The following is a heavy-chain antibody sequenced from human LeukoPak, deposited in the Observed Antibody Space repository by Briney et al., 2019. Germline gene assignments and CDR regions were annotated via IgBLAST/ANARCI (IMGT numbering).Heavy chain of an antibody. D-gene: IGHD4-23*01. V-gene: IGHV1-18*01. J-gene: IGHJ4*02. CDR2: ISAYNGNT. Sequence: GASVKVSCKASGYTFTSYGISWVRQAPGQGLEWMGWISAYNGNTNYAQKLQGRVTMTTDTSTSTAYMELRSLRSDDTAVYYCARVRFDGYGGTGNFDYWGQGTLVTVSS. CDR1: GYTFTSYG. CDR3: ARVRFDGYGGTGNFDY.